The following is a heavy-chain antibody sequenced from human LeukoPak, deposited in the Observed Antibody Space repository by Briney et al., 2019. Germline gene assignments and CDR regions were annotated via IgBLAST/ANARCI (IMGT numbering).Heavy chain of an antibody. Sequence: SQTLSLTCTVSGGSISSGGYYWSWIRQHPGKRLEWIGYIYYSGSTYYNPSLKSRVTISVDTSKNQFSLKLSSVTAADTAVYYCARDREYDSSGYYYRAGLFDIWGQGTMVTVYS. CDR3: ARDREYDSSGYYYRAGLFDI. V-gene: IGHV4-31*03. CDR1: GGSISSGGYY. CDR2: IYYSGST. J-gene: IGHJ3*02. D-gene: IGHD3-22*01.